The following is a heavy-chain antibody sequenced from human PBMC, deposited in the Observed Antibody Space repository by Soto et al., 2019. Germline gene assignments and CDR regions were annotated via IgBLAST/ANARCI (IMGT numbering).Heavy chain of an antibody. Sequence: GGSLRLSCAASGFTFSSYAMSWVRQAPGKGLELVSAISGSGGSTYYADSVKGRFTISRDNSKNTLYLQMYSLRAEDTVVYYCAKDLIAVAGKTVFGYWGQGTLVTVSS. CDR3: AKDLIAVAGKTVFGY. V-gene: IGHV3-23*01. D-gene: IGHD6-19*01. CDR1: GFTFSSYA. J-gene: IGHJ4*02. CDR2: ISGSGGST.